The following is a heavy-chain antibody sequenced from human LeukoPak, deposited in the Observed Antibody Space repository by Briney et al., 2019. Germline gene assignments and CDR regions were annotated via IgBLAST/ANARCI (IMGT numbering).Heavy chain of an antibody. CDR1: GFTFSAYG. CDR3: ATRTGGATYYYYGMDV. CDR2: IWYDGNDK. D-gene: IGHD7-27*01. V-gene: IGHV3-33*01. J-gene: IGHJ6*02. Sequence: PGRSLRLSCAASGFTFSAYGMHWVRQAAGMEVEGVATIWYDGNDKTYADSVQGRFIISRDNSKNTLYLQMNSLRVEDTAVYYCATRTGGATYYYYGMDVWGQGTTVAVSS.